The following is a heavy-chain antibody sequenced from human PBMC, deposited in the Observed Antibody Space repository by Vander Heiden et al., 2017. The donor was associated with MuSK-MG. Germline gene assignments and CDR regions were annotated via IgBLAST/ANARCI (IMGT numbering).Heavy chain of an antibody. Sequence: EVQLVESGGVLVQPGGSLRLSCEASGFPFVGYWMSWVRQAPGKGLEGVANIHQDGSERYYVDSGKGRFTISRDNVKKSLYLQMNKLREEDAGTYFCVRDTPGGDYGSGRFDSWGQGTVVSVS. V-gene: IGHV3-7*01. J-gene: IGHJ4*02. D-gene: IGHD3-10*01. CDR2: IHQDGSER. CDR1: GFPFVGYW. CDR3: VRDTPGGDYGSGRFDS.